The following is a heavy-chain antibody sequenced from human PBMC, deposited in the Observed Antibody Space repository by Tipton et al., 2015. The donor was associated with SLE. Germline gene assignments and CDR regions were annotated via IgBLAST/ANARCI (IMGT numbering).Heavy chain of an antibody. Sequence: SLRLSCAASGFTFSSSWMSWVRQAPGKGLEWVANIKQDGSEKYYVDSVKGRFTISRDNAKNSLYLQRNSLRAEDTAVYYCAYRRGYSYGFDYWGQGTLVTVSS. V-gene: IGHV3-7*01. J-gene: IGHJ4*02. CDR2: IKQDGSEK. CDR3: AYRRGYSYGFDY. CDR1: GFTFSSSW. D-gene: IGHD5-18*01.